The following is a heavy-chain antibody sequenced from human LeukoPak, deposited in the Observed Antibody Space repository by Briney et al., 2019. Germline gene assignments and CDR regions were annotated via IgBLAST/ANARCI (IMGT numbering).Heavy chain of an antibody. V-gene: IGHV3-23*01. CDR2: ISAGGCSI. CDR1: GFIYRIYA. Sequence: SGGSLRLSCVASGFIYRIYAMMWVRQATGKGLEWVSGISAGGCSIYYANSVKGRFTISRDNSKNTLYLRVNSLRAEDTAIYYCAKGLSIAARPDYFYYYAMDVWGQGTTVSVSS. J-gene: IGHJ6*02. CDR3: AKGLSIAARPDYFYYYAMDV. D-gene: IGHD6-6*01.